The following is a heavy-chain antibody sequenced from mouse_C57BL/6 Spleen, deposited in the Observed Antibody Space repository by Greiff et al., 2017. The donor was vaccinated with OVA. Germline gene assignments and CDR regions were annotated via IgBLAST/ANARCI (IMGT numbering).Heavy chain of an antibody. D-gene: IGHD2-5*01. CDR2: IDPSDSYT. Sequence: VQLQQPGAELVRPGTSVKLSCKASGYTFTSYWMHWVKQRPGQGLEWIGVIDPSDSYTNYNQKFKGKATLTVDTSSSTAYMQLSSLTSEDSAVYYCARGGYYSNYVDYWGQGTTLTVSS. CDR1: GYTFTSYW. CDR3: ARGGYYSNYVDY. V-gene: IGHV1-59*01. J-gene: IGHJ2*01.